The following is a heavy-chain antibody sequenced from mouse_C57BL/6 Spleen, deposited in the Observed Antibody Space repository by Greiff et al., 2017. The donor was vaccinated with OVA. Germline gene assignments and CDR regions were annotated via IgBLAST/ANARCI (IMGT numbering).Heavy chain of an antibody. CDR1: GFNIKDDY. CDR3: TTLTTVVDYYAMDY. V-gene: IGHV14-4*01. D-gene: IGHD1-1*01. CDR2: IDPENGDT. Sequence: EVQLQQSGAELVRPGASVKLSCTASGFNIKDDYMHWVKQRPEQGLEWIGWIDPENGDTEYASKFQGKATITADTSSNTAYLQLSSLTSEDTAVYYGTTLTTVVDYYAMDYWGQGTSVTVSS. J-gene: IGHJ4*01.